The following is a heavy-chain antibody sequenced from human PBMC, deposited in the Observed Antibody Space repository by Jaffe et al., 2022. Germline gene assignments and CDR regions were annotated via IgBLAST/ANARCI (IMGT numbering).Heavy chain of an antibody. CDR2: ISGSGGST. CDR3: AKDSEVLGYDYIWGSYRSRYFDY. CDR1: GFTFSSYA. J-gene: IGHJ4*02. V-gene: IGHV3-23*01. Sequence: EVQLLESGGGLVQPGGSLRLSCAASGFTFSSYAMSWVRQAPGKGLEWVSAISGSGGSTYYADSVKGRFTISRDNSKNTLYLQMNSLRAEDTAVYYCAKDSEVLGYDYIWGSYRSRYFDYWGQGTLVTVSS. D-gene: IGHD3-16*02.